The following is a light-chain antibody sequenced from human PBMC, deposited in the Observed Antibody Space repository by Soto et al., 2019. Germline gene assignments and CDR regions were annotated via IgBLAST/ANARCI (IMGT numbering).Light chain of an antibody. Sequence: QSVLTQPPSAYGTPGQRVTISRSGGNSNIGSNTVNWYQQLPGTAPKLLIFDDNQRPSGVPDRFSGSKSGASASLAISGLQSEDEADYYCAAWDDSLTGYVFGTGTKLTVL. J-gene: IGLJ1*01. CDR3: AAWDDSLTGYV. V-gene: IGLV1-44*01. CDR2: DDN. CDR1: NSNIGSNT.